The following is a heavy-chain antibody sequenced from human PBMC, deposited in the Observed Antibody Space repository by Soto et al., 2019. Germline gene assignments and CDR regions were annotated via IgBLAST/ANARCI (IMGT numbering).Heavy chain of an antibody. CDR3: AKQVNGWSSYFDH. CDR2: ISHEGSTT. CDR1: GFTFSTNA. V-gene: IGHV3-30-3*02. Sequence: QVQLVESGGGVVQPGRSLRLSCAASGFTFSTNAMHWVRQAPGKGLEWVAVISHEGSTTYYADSVKGRFTISRDNSKNTLYLQMNSLRAEDTVVYYCAKQVNGWSSYFDHWGQGTLVTVSS. J-gene: IGHJ4*02. D-gene: IGHD6-19*01.